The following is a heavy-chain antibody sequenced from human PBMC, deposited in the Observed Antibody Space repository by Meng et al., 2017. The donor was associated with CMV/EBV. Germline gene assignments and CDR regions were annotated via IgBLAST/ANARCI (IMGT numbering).Heavy chain of an antibody. CDR3: ARERRDYGDSLDY. Sequence: LRLSCTVSGGSISNSDYYWSWIRQPPGQGLEWIGYIYHTWGTYYNPSLKSRLTISVDTSKNQFSLRLSSVTAADTAVYYCARERRDYGDSLDYWGQGTLVTVSS. V-gene: IGHV4-30-4*08. CDR2: IYHTWGT. CDR1: GGSISNSDYY. D-gene: IGHD4-17*01. J-gene: IGHJ4*02.